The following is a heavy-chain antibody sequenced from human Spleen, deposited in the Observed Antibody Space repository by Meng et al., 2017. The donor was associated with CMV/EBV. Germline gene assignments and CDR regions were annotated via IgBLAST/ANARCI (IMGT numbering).Heavy chain of an antibody. CDR1: GYTYTDFS. Sequence: ASVKVSCKTSGYTYTDFSIHWVRQAPGQGPEWMGVITPESGATNYEQNFQGRVTMTRDTSISTAYMELSNLRSDDTAVYYWARGGSGQGGMYYLDYWGQGTLVTVSS. CDR3: ARGGSGQGGMYYLDY. CDR2: ITPESGAT. J-gene: IGHJ4*02. D-gene: IGHD3-16*01. V-gene: IGHV1-2*02.